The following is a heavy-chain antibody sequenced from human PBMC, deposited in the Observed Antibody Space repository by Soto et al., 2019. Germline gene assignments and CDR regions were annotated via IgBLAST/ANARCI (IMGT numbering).Heavy chain of an antibody. Sequence: HWGSLRLSCAASGSSFRDYYMSWIRQSPGKGLEWLSYITSSSSYTHYADSVKGRFTISRDNAKNSLYLQMNSLRAEDTAVYYCTGGQDNLAVNFDYWGQGTPVTVSS. V-gene: IGHV3-11*03. CDR3: TGGQDNLAVNFDY. CDR2: ITSSSSYT. CDR1: GSSFRDYY. D-gene: IGHD1-1*01. J-gene: IGHJ4*02.